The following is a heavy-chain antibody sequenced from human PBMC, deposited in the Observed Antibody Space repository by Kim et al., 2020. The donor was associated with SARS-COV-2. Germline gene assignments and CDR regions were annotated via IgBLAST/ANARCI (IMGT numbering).Heavy chain of an antibody. CDR3: AKLLARSAVPFDI. CDR1: GFTFDDYA. CDR2: ISWNSGSI. J-gene: IGHJ3*02. Sequence: GGSLRLSCAASGFTFDDYAMHWVRQAPGKGLEWVSGISWNSGSIGYADSVKGRFTISRDNAKNSLYLQMNSLRAEDTALYYCAKLLARSAVPFDIWGQGTMVTVSS. V-gene: IGHV3-9*01. D-gene: IGHD2-15*01.